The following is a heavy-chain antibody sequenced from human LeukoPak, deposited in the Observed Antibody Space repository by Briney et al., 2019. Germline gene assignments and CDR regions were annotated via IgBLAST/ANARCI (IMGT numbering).Heavy chain of an antibody. Sequence: GGSLRLSCAASGFTFSSYAMHWVRQAPGKGLEWVAVISYDGSNKYYADSVKGRFTISRDNSKNTLYLQTNSLRAEDTAVYYCARDDYYDSSGYYDYWGQGTLVTVSS. J-gene: IGHJ4*02. V-gene: IGHV3-30-3*01. D-gene: IGHD3-22*01. CDR1: GFTFSSYA. CDR3: ARDDYYDSSGYYDY. CDR2: ISYDGSNK.